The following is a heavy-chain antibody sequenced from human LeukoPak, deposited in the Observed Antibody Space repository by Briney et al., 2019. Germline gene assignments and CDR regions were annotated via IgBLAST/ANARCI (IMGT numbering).Heavy chain of an antibody. CDR3: ARGPTTVTRAFDF. Sequence: SGALSLTYTESGDSFSLYYGSWIRQPAGERLEWIRRIYTRGSTNYNPSLKRGVTLSVDTSKNQFSLNLNSVTTAHTPGHYCARGPTTVTRAFDFWGQGPLVTVSS. D-gene: IGHD4-17*01. CDR2: IYTRGST. V-gene: IGHV4-4*07. J-gene: IGHJ4*02. CDR1: GDSFSLYY.